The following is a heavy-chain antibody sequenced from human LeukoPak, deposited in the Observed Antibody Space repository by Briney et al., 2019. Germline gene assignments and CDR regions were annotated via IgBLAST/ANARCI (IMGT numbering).Heavy chain of an antibody. V-gene: IGHV3-48*03. J-gene: IGHJ4*02. CDR2: ISSTGSTI. Sequence: GGSLRLSCAASGFIFSSYEMNWVRQAPGKGLEWVSYISSTGSTISLAAAVTGRQLIISRDNAKNSLYLQMNSRRDEDTAIYYCARAHLDTARINFFDNWGQGALVTVSS. CDR3: ARAHLDTARINFFDN. D-gene: IGHD5-18*01. CDR1: GFIFSSYE.